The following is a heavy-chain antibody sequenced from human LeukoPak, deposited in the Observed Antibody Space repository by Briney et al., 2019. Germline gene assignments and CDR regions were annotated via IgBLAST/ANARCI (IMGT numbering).Heavy chain of an antibody. Sequence: ASVKVSCKASGYTFTGYYMHWVRQAPGQGLEWMGWINPNSGGTNYAQKFQGRVTMTRDTSISTAYMELSRLRSDDTAVYYCAREPYYYDSSGSADYWGQGTLVTVSS. V-gene: IGHV1-2*02. CDR1: GYTFTGYY. J-gene: IGHJ4*02. CDR2: INPNSGGT. CDR3: AREPYYYDSSGSADY. D-gene: IGHD3-22*01.